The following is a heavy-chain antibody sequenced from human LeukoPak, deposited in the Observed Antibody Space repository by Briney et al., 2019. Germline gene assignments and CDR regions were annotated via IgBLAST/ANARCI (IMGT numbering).Heavy chain of an antibody. CDR1: GGSISSGGYY. D-gene: IGHD4-17*01. V-gene: IGHV4-31*03. Sequence: SETLSLTCTVSGGSISSGGYYWSWIRQHPGKGLEWIGYIYYSGSTYYNPSLKSRVTISVDTSKNQFSLKLSSMTAADTAVYYCARGNDYGDPNWFDPWGQGTLVTVSS. CDR3: ARGNDYGDPNWFDP. J-gene: IGHJ5*02. CDR2: IYYSGST.